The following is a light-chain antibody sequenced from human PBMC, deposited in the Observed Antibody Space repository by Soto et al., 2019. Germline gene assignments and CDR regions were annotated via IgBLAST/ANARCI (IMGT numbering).Light chain of an antibody. CDR2: GAS. CDR3: QQYDSSPRT. J-gene: IGKJ1*01. CDR1: QSVNSNY. V-gene: IGKV3-20*01. Sequence: EIVLTQSPGTLSLSPGERATLSCRASQSVNSNYLAWYQQKPGQGPRLLMYGASSRATGIPDRFSGSGSGTDFTLTISRLEPEDCAVYYGQQYDSSPRTFGQGTKVEIK.